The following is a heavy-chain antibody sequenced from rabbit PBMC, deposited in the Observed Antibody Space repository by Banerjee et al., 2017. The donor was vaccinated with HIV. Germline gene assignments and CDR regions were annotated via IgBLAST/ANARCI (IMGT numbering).Heavy chain of an antibody. CDR3: ASDVGYGYNTGFNL. CDR1: GFSFSSSYY. V-gene: IGHV1S40*01. D-gene: IGHD6-1*01. CDR2: IYVGSSGST. J-gene: IGHJ4*01. Sequence: QSLEESGGDLVKPGASLTLTCTASGFSFSSSYYMFWVRQAPGKGLEWIACIYVGSSGSTYYANWAKGRFTISKTSSTTVTLQMTSLTAADTATYFCASDVGYGYNTGFNLWGPGTLVTVS.